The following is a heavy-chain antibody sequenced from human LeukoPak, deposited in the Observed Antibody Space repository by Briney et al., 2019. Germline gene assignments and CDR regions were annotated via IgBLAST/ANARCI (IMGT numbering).Heavy chain of an antibody. D-gene: IGHD4-17*01. V-gene: IGHV4-4*07. J-gene: IGHJ6*03. Sequence: PSETLSLTCTVSGGSISCYYWSWIRQPAGKGLEWIGRIYTSGSTNYNPSLKSRVTISVDKSKNQFSLKLSSLTAADTAVYYCARATVTTLNYYYYMDVWGKGTTVTVSS. CDR1: GGSISCYY. CDR2: IYTSGST. CDR3: ARATVTTLNYYYYMDV.